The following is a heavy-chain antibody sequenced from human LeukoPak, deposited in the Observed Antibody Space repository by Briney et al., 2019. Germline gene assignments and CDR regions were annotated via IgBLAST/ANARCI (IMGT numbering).Heavy chain of an antibody. CDR2: IYYSGST. Sequence: SETLSLTCTVSGGSIGSYYWSWIRQPPGKGLEWIGYIYYSGSTNYNPSLKSRVTISVDTSKNQFSLKLSSVTAADTAVYYCARSKARVLHGDYDYWGQGTLVTVSS. J-gene: IGHJ4*02. CDR3: ARSKARVLHGDYDY. D-gene: IGHD4-17*01. CDR1: GGSIGSYY. V-gene: IGHV4-59*01.